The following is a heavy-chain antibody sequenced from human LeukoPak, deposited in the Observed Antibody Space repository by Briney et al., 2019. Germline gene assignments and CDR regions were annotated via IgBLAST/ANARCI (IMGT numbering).Heavy chain of an antibody. CDR3: ARDKELQNFDC. Sequence: GGSLRLSCAASGFTYTKHAMHWVRQAPGKGLEWVANIKPDGSVQYYVDSVKGRFTISRDNAKNSLYLQMNSLRAEDTAVYYCARDKELQNFDCWGQGTLVTVSS. D-gene: IGHD3-10*01. CDR2: IKPDGSVQ. CDR1: GFTYTKHA. V-gene: IGHV3-7*01. J-gene: IGHJ4*02.